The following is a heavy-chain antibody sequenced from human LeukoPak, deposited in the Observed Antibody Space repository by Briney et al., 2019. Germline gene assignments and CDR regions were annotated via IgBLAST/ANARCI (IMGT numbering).Heavy chain of an antibody. V-gene: IGHV4-34*01. CDR1: GGSFSGYY. CDR2: INHSGST. J-gene: IGHJ4*02. CDR3: ARFERVTYGSGTYVFYYFDY. D-gene: IGHD3-10*01. Sequence: SETLSLTCAVDGGSFSGYYWSWIRQPPGKGLEWIGEINHSGSTNYNPSLKSRVTISVDTSKNQFSLKLSSVTAADTAVYYCARFERVTYGSGTYVFYYFDYWGQGTLVTVSS.